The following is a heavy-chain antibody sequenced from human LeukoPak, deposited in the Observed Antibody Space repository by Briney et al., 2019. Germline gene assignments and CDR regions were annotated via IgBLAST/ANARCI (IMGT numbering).Heavy chain of an antibody. D-gene: IGHD6-13*01. V-gene: IGHV4-34*01. CDR1: GGSFGGYY. CDR3: ARVPFKYSSSWLYYFDY. J-gene: IGHJ4*02. Sequence: ASETLSLTCAVYGGSFGGYYWSWIRQPPGKGLEWIGEINHSGSTNYNPSLKSRVTISVDTSKNQFSLKLSSVTAADTAVYYCARVPFKYSSSWLYYFDYWGQGTLVTVSS. CDR2: INHSGST.